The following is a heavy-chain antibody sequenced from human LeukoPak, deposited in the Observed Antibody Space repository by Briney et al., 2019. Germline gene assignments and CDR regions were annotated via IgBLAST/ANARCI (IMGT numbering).Heavy chain of an antibody. CDR1: GFTFSNYW. J-gene: IGHJ4*02. CDR2: IKVDGSEK. V-gene: IGHV3-7*03. D-gene: IGHD3-9*01. Sequence: PGGSLRLSCAASGFTFSNYWMSWVRQAPGKGLEWVANIKVDGSEKYYLDSVKGRFTISRDNSKNTLYLQMNSLRAEDTAVYYCAKDYSTGYYYFDYWGQGTLVTVSS. CDR3: AKDYSTGYYYFDY.